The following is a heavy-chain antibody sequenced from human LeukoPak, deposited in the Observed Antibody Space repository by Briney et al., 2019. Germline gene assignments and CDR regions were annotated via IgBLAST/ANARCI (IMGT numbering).Heavy chain of an antibody. V-gene: IGHV1-46*01. Sequence: ASVKVSCKASGYTFTSYYMHWVRQAPGQGLEWMGIINPSGGSTNYAQKFQGRVTMTRDMSTSTVYMELSSLRSEDTAVYYCARNLANFDFDYWGQGTLVTVSS. D-gene: IGHD4/OR15-4a*01. J-gene: IGHJ4*02. CDR3: ARNLANFDFDY. CDR1: GYTFTSYY. CDR2: INPSGGST.